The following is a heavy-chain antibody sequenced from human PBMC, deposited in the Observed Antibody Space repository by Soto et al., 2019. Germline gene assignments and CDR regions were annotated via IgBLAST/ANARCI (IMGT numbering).Heavy chain of an antibody. V-gene: IGHV3-30-3*01. CDR1: GFTFSSYA. J-gene: IGHJ4*02. D-gene: IGHD3-9*01. CDR3: ARERDKLFLTYYLDY. Sequence: GGSLRLSCAASGFTFSSYAMHWVRQAPGKGLEWVAVISYDGSNKYYADSVKGRFTISRDNSKNTLYLQMNSLRAEDTAVYYCARERDKLFLTYYLDYWGQGTLVTVSS. CDR2: ISYDGSNK.